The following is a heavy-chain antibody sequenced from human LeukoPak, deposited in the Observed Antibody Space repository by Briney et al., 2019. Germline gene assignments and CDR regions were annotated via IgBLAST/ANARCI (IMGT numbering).Heavy chain of an antibody. D-gene: IGHD6-6*01. Sequence: GASVNVSCKASVYTFTSYDINWVRQATGQGLEWMGWMNPNSGNTAYAQKFQGRVTMSRDTSISTAYMELSSLRSEDTAVYYCARLPKYSRPLDYWGQGTLVTVSS. V-gene: IGHV1-8*01. CDR1: VYTFTSYD. CDR2: MNPNSGNT. J-gene: IGHJ4*02. CDR3: ARLPKYSRPLDY.